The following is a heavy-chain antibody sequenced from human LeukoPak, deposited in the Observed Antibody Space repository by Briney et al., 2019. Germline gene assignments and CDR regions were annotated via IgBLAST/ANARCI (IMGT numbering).Heavy chain of an antibody. J-gene: IGHJ4*02. CDR3: ARIHPGDF. Sequence: SGPTLVNPTETLTLTCAFSGFSLTDTGMCVTWIRQSPAKPLERLARTLCDDDKFYTPSLRSRLNISKDSSQNQVVLTMTNVGPADTATYYCARIHPGDFWGPGTLVTVSS. D-gene: IGHD3-10*01. CDR1: GFSLTDTGMC. CDR2: TLCDDDK. V-gene: IGHV2-70*17.